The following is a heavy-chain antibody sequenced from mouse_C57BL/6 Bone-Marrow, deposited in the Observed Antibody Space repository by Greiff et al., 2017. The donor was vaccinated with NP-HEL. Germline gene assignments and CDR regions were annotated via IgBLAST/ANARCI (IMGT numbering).Heavy chain of an antibody. J-gene: IGHJ3*01. CDR1: GFTFTDYY. CDR2: IRNKANGYTT. CDR3: ARSPYVDGGFAY. Sequence: EVKLVESGGGLVQPGGSLSLSCAASGFTFTDYYMSWVRQPPGKALEWLGFIRNKANGYTTEYSASVKGRFTISRDNSQSILYLQMNALRAEDSATYYCARSPYVDGGFAYWGQGTLVTVSA. D-gene: IGHD6-5*01. V-gene: IGHV7-3*01.